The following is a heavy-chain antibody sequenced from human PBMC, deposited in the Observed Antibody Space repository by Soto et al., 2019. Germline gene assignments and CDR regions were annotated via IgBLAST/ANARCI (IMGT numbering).Heavy chain of an antibody. Sequence: GESLQISCKASGYSFTSYWIGWVRQMPGKGLEWMGIIYSGGSDTRYSPSFQGQVTISADKSISTAYLQWSSLKASDTAMYYRARRFGGDYDLPVDYWGQGTLVTVSS. V-gene: IGHV5-51*01. CDR3: ARRFGGDYDLPVDY. CDR1: GYSFTSYW. D-gene: IGHD4-17*01. CDR2: IYSGGSDT. J-gene: IGHJ4*02.